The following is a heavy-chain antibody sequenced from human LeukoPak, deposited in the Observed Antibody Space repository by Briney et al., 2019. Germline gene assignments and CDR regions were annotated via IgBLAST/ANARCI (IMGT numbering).Heavy chain of an antibody. V-gene: IGHV1-2*06. CDR2: INPNSGDT. J-gene: IGHJ6*03. CDR1: GYTFTGYY. Sequence: GASVKVSCKASGYTFTGYYMHWVRQAPGQGLEWMGRINPNSGDTNYAQKFQGRVTMTRDTSISTAYMDLSRLRSDDTAVYYCAGKVDIVDYLDVWGKGTLVTVSS. CDR3: AGKVDIVDYLDV. D-gene: IGHD5-12*01.